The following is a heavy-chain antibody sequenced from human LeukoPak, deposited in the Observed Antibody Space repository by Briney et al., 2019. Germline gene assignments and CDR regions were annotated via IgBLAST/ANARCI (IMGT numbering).Heavy chain of an antibody. D-gene: IGHD3-10*01. V-gene: IGHV3-7*03. J-gene: IGHJ3*02. Sequence: SGGSLRLSCAASGFTLSSYWMSWVRQAPGKELEWVANIKEDGSEKYYVDSVKGRFTISRDNAQNSVYLHMNSLTAEDTALYYCARDWVAGVPFDAFDIWGQGTMVSVSS. CDR3: ARDWVAGVPFDAFDI. CDR2: IKEDGSEK. CDR1: GFTLSSYW.